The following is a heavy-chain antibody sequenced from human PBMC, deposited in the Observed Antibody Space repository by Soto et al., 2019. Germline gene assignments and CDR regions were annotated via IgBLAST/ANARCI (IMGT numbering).Heavy chain of an antibody. CDR1: GGSISSSSYY. CDR2: IYYSGST. D-gene: IGHD5-18*01. J-gene: IGHJ4*02. V-gene: IGHV4-39*01. Sequence: SSETLSLTCTVSGGSISSSSYYWGWIRQPPGKGLEWIGSIYYSGSTYYNPSLKSRVTISVDTSKNQFSLKLSSVTAADTAVYYCARFRYGYGYFDYWGQGTLVTVSS. CDR3: ARFRYGYGYFDY.